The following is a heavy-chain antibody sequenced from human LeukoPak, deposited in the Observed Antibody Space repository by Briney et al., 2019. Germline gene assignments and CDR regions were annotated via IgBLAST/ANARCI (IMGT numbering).Heavy chain of an antibody. CDR3: AKDYRAVAGTGGAFDY. CDR1: GFTFDDYA. D-gene: IGHD6-19*01. J-gene: IGHJ4*02. V-gene: IGHV3-9*03. CDR2: ISWKSGIM. Sequence: SGGSLRLSCAASGFTFDDYAMHWVRQAPGKGLEWVSGISWKSGIMVYADSVKGRFTISRDNAKHSLYLQMNSLRAEDMALYYCAKDYRAVAGTGGAFDYWGQGTLVTVSS.